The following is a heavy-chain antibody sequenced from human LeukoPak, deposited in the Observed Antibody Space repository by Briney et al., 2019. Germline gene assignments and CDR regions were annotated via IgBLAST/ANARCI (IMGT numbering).Heavy chain of an antibody. V-gene: IGHV1-69*06. CDR1: GGTFSSYA. J-gene: IGHJ5*02. Sequence: ASVKVSCKASGGTFSSYAISWVRQAPGQGLEWMGGIIPIFGTANYAQKFQGRVTITADKSTSTAYMELSSLRSEDTAVYYCARDLEYCSGGSCSPPWGQGTLVTVSS. CDR2: IIPIFGTA. D-gene: IGHD2-15*01. CDR3: ARDLEYCSGGSCSPP.